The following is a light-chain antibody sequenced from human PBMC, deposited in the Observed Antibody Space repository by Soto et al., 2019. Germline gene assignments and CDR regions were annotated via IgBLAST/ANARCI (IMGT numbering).Light chain of an antibody. V-gene: IGKV4-1*01. Sequence: DFVMTQAPDSLAVSLGERATINCKSSQSVLYNSNNKNHLGWFQQKPGHPPKLLIYGASFRPSGVPDRFSGSGSGTDFTLTISSLQAEDVAVYYCQQRLHWPITFGQGTRLEIK. CDR3: QQRLHWPIT. CDR1: QSVLYNSNNKNH. CDR2: GAS. J-gene: IGKJ5*01.